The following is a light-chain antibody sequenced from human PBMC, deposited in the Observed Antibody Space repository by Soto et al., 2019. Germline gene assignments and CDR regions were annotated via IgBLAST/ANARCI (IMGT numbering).Light chain of an antibody. CDR3: QQYGSSPQT. CDR1: QRVSTSY. V-gene: IGKV3-20*01. Sequence: EIVLTQSPGTLPLSPGERATLSCRASQRVSTSYLAWYQQKPGQAPRLLIYGASSRATGIPDRFSGSGFGTDFTLTISRLEPEDFAVYYCQQYGSSPQTFGQGTKLEIK. J-gene: IGKJ2*01. CDR2: GAS.